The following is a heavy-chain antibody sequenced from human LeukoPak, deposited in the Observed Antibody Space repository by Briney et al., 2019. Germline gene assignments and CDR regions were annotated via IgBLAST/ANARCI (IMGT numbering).Heavy chain of an antibody. CDR1: GYTFTSYG. J-gene: IGHJ4*02. V-gene: IGHV1-2*02. Sequence: ASVKFSCKASGYTFTSYGIGWVRQAPGQGLEWMGWINPNSGGTNYAQKFQGRVTMTRDTSISTAYMELSRLRSDDPAVYYCARADETYYYDSSGAGDYWGQGTLVTVSS. CDR2: INPNSGGT. D-gene: IGHD3-22*01. CDR3: ARADETYYYDSSGAGDY.